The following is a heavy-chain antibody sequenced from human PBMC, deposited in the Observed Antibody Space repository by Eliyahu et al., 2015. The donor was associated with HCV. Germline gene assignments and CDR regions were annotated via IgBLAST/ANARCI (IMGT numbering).Heavy chain of an antibody. V-gene: IGHV3-23*01. Sequence: EVQLLESGGGLIQPGGSLRXSCAASGFXVSSYXMVWVRQAPGKGLEWVYAIYPDASRGSTFYADFARGRFTISRDNSKSMLYLEMNSLRAEDTAVYYCAKDQKPDSAWTFDYWGQGAVVTVSP. CDR3: AKDQKPDSAWTFDY. D-gene: IGHD6-19*01. J-gene: IGHJ4*02. CDR2: IYPDASRGST. CDR1: GFXVSSYX.